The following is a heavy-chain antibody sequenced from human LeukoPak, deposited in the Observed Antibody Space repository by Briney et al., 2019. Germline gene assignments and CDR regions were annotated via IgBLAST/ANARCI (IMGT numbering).Heavy chain of an antibody. D-gene: IGHD6-19*01. V-gene: IGHV4-59*08. Sequence: SETLSLTCAVSGHSISSGYYWGWIRQPPGKGLEWIAYINYSGSTNYNPSLKSRVAISIHTSKNQFSLKLSSVTAADTAVYYCAKQSPDSSGWYDFDYWGQGTLVTVSS. CDR2: INYSGST. J-gene: IGHJ4*02. CDR3: AKQSPDSSGWYDFDY. CDR1: GHSISSGYY.